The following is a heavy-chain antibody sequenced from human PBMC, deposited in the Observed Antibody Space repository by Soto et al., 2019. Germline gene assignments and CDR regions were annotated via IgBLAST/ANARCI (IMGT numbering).Heavy chain of an antibody. V-gene: IGHV3-48*01. Sequence: EVQLVESGGGLVQPGGSLRLSCAASGFTFSSYSMIWVRQPPGKGLECISYIDSGGGTIYQTDSVKGRFTISRDNAKNSLYLQMNSLRGEDTAVYYCARLTSGWYSDYWGLETLVTVSS. D-gene: IGHD6-19*01. CDR1: GFTFSSYS. CDR2: IDSGGGTI. CDR3: ARLTSGWYSDY. J-gene: IGHJ4*02.